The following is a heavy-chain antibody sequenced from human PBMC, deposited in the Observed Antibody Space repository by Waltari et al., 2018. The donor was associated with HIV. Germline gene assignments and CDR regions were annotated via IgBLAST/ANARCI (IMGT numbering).Heavy chain of an antibody. J-gene: IGHJ4*02. Sequence: QVQLVPSGAEVKKPGASVKVSCKASGYTFTGSYMHWVRPAPGQGLEWMGWINPNSGGTNYAQKFQGRVTMTRDTSISTAYMELSRLRSDDTAVYYCARDPKADYGGNSWDYWGQGTLVTVSS. V-gene: IGHV1-2*02. CDR1: GYTFTGSY. CDR2: INPNSGGT. D-gene: IGHD4-17*01. CDR3: ARDPKADYGGNSWDY.